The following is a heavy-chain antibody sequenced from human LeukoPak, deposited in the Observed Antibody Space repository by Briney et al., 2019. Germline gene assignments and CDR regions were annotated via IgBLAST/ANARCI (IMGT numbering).Heavy chain of an antibody. Sequence: SETLSLTCTVSGGSISSYYWSWIRQPPGKGLEWIGYIYYSGSTNYNPSLKSRVTISVDTSKNRFSLKLSSVTAADTAVYYCARDPVKYSSGKRYGYFDLWGRGTLATVSS. V-gene: IGHV4-59*01. J-gene: IGHJ2*01. D-gene: IGHD6-19*01. CDR2: IYYSGST. CDR3: ARDPVKYSSGKRYGYFDL. CDR1: GGSISSYY.